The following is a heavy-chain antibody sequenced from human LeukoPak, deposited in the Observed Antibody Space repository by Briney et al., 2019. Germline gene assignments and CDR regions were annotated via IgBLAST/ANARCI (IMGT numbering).Heavy chain of an antibody. CDR1: GYIFANYW. CDR3: ARFAYGSDFFPGHY. CDR2: VYPGDSTT. Sequence: GESLKISCKGSGYIFANYWIGWVRQMPGKGLEWMGIVYPGDSTTRYSPSFQGQVTISADRSITTASLQWSSLKASDTAMYYCARFAYGSDFFPGHYWGQGTRVTVSS. J-gene: IGHJ4*02. D-gene: IGHD3/OR15-3a*01. V-gene: IGHV5-51*01.